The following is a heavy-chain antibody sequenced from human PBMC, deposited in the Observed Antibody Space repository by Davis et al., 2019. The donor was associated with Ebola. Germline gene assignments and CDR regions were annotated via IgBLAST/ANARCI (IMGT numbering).Heavy chain of an antibody. Sequence: GESLKISCAASGFTFSSYAMSWVRQAPGKGLEWVSVIYSGGSTYYADSVKGRFTISRDNSKNTLYLQMNSLRAEDTAVYYCARGAGPNTHWGQGTLVTVSS. CDR3: ARGAGPNTH. CDR2: IYSGGST. V-gene: IGHV3-53*01. CDR1: GFTFSSYA. J-gene: IGHJ4*02. D-gene: IGHD6-13*01.